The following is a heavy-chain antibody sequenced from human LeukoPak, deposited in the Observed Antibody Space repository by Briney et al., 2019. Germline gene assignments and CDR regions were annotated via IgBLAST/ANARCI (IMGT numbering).Heavy chain of an antibody. Sequence: ASVKVSCKASGYTFTGYYMHWVRQAPGQGLEWMGWINPNSGGTNYAQKFQGRVTMTRDTSISTAYMELSRLRSDDTAVYYCAREVPAAIGTAPDYWGQGTLVTVSS. CDR2: INPNSGGT. CDR1: GYTFTGYY. D-gene: IGHD2-2*02. J-gene: IGHJ4*02. V-gene: IGHV1-2*02. CDR3: AREVPAAIGTAPDY.